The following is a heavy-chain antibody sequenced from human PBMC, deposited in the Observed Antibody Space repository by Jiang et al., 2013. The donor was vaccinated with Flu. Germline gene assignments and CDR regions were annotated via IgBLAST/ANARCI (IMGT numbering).Heavy chain of an antibody. V-gene: IGHV4-31*02. CDR3: ARGYSSSWNFDY. J-gene: IGHJ4*02. D-gene: IGHD6-13*01. Sequence: KSRVTISVDTSKNQFSLKLSSVTAADTAVYYCARGYSSSWNFDYWGQGTLVTVSS.